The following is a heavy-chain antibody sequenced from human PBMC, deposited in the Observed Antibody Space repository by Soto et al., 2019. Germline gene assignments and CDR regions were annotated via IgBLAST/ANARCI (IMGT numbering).Heavy chain of an antibody. J-gene: IGHJ5*02. CDR1: GYTLTELS. V-gene: IGHV1-24*01. CDR3: ATGYYDFWSGYYQNWFDP. CDR2: FDPEDGET. Sequence: ASVKVSCKVSGYTLTELSMHWVRQAPGKGLEWMGGFDPEDGETIYAQKFQGRVTVTEDTSTDTAYMELSSLRSEDTAVYYCATGYYDFWSGYYQNWFDPWGQGTLVTVSS. D-gene: IGHD3-3*01.